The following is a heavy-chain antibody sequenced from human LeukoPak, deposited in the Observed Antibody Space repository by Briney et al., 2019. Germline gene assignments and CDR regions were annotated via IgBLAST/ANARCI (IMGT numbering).Heavy chain of an antibody. CDR3: AREANIATAIVWFDP. CDR2: INHSGST. Sequence: SETLSLTCAVYGGSFSGYYWNWIRQPPGKGLEWIGEINHSGSTNYNPSLKSRVTISIDTSKNQFSLKLSSVTAADTAVYYCAREANIATAIVWFDPWGQGTLVTVS. V-gene: IGHV4-34*01. CDR1: GGSFSGYY. D-gene: IGHD6-13*01. J-gene: IGHJ5*02.